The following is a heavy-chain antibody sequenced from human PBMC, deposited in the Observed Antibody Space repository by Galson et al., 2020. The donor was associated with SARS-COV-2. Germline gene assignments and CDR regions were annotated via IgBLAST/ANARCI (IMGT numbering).Heavy chain of an antibody. CDR2: IYYGGST. Sequence: SETLSLTCTVSGGSVSSSSYNWVWMRQPTGKGLEWIGTIYYGGSTYYNPSLKSRVTISVDTAKDQFSLKLSSVTAEDTAVYYCARTRGTIIVRAYWGQGTLVTVSS. D-gene: IGHD3-22*01. CDR3: ARTRGTIIVRAY. CDR1: GGSVSSSSYN. V-gene: IGHV4-39*01. J-gene: IGHJ4*02.